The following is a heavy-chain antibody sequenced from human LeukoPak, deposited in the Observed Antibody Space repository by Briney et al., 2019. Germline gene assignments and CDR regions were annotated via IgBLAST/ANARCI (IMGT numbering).Heavy chain of an antibody. D-gene: IGHD6-13*01. CDR3: ARDKGEGSSWDT. V-gene: IGHV1-2*02. CDR1: GYTFTGYY. CDR2: INPNSGGT. Sequence: ASVKVSCKASGYTFTGYYMHWVRQAPGQGLEWMGWINPNSGGTNYAQKFQGRVTTTRDTSISTAHMELSRLRSDDTAVYYCARDKGEGSSWDTWGQGTLVTVSS. J-gene: IGHJ5*02.